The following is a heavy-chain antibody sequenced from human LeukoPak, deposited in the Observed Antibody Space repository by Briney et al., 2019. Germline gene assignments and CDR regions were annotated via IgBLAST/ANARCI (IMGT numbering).Heavy chain of an antibody. V-gene: IGHV1-2*02. CDR3: ARLVPGYYDSSGLIRGYFDY. D-gene: IGHD3-22*01. CDR1: GYTFTGYY. J-gene: IGHJ4*02. Sequence: ASVKVSCKASGYTFTGYYMHWVRQAPGQGLEWMGWINPNSGGTNYAQKFQGRVTMTRDTSISTAYMELSRLRSDDTAVYYCARLVPGYYDSSGLIRGYFDYWGQGTLVTVSS. CDR2: INPNSGGT.